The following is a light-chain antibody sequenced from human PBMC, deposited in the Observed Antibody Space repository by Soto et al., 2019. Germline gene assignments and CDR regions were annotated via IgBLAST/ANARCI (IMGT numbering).Light chain of an antibody. CDR1: QSVSSSY. V-gene: IGKV3-20*01. CDR2: GAS. CDR3: LQFGISPST. Sequence: EISLTQSPCTLSLSPGERATLSCRASQSVSSSYVVWDQQKPGHTPRLVIYGASTRTTGTPDRLSGSGSGTAVTLTISGLEDEDFAMYFCLQFGISPSTFGQGTKLE. J-gene: IGKJ1*01.